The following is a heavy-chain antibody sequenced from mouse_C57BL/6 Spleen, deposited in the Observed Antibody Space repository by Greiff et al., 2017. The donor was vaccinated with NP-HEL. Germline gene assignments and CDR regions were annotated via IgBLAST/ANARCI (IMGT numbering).Heavy chain of an antibody. CDR1: GYTFTSYW. D-gene: IGHD2-1*01. J-gene: IGHJ2*01. CDR2: INPSSGYT. V-gene: IGHV1-7*01. Sequence: VKLQESGAELAKPGASVKLSCKASGYTFTSYWMHWVKQRPGQGLEWIGYINPSSGYTKYNQKFKDKATLTADKSSITAYMQLSSLTYEDSAVYYCARSGGYGNYGDYWGQGTTLTVSS. CDR3: ARSGGYGNYGDY.